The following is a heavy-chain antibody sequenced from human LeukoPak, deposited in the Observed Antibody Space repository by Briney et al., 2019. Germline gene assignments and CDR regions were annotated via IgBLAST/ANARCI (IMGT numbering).Heavy chain of an antibody. J-gene: IGHJ4*02. Sequence: GGSLRLSCAASGFTFSTYSMNWVRQAPGKGLEWVSSISSSTTTTYYADSVKGRFTISRDNSKNTLYLQMSSLRAEDTAVYYCVSRGGNNIPNFNYWGQGPLVTASS. D-gene: IGHD4-23*01. V-gene: IGHV3-48*01. CDR1: GFTFSTYS. CDR3: VSRGGNNIPNFNY. CDR2: ISSSTTTT.